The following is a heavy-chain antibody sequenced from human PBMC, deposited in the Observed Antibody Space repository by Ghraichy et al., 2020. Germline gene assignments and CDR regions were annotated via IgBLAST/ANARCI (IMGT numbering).Heavy chain of an antibody. CDR1: GFTFSSYA. J-gene: IGHJ4*02. CDR2: IRGNGGST. V-gene: IGHV3-23*01. D-gene: IGHD2-8*01. Sequence: GGSLRLSCAASGFTFSSYAMSWVRQAPGKGLEWVSAIRGNGGSTYYADSVKGRFTISRDNSKNTLYLQMNSLRAEDRAVYYCAKAGGAEWVDDWGQGTLVTVSS. CDR3: AKAGGAEWVDD.